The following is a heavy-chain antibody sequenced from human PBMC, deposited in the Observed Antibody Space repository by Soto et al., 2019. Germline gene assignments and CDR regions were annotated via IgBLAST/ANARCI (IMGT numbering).Heavy chain of an antibody. CDR2: INQDGSEK. Sequence: QVVESGGGLVQPGGSLRLSCAASGFTFSSYWMTWVRQAPGKGLEWVANINQDGSEKYCADSVKGRFTXXXXXXXXXXXXXXXXXXXXXXXMXYCARXGGSXTXTTFVVWGQGTMVTVXS. D-gene: IGHD3-10*01. CDR1: GFTFSSYW. V-gene: IGHV3-7*02. CDR3: ARXGGSXTXTTFVV. J-gene: IGHJ3*01.